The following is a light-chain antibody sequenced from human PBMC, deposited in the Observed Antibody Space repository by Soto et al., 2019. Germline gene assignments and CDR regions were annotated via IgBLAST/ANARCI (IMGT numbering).Light chain of an antibody. Sequence: QMTPSESSLSPSVRYGATTTCQASQGIRNDLGWYQQKPGKAPKLLIYAASSLQSGVPSRFSGSGSGTDFTLTISSLQPEDFATYYCLQDYNYPLTFGGGTKVDI. J-gene: IGKJ4*01. V-gene: IGKV1-6*01. CDR1: QGIRND. CDR2: AAS. CDR3: LQDYNYPLT.